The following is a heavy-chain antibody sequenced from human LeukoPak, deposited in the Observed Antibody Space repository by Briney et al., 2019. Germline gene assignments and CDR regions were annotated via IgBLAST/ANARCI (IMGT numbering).Heavy chain of an antibody. V-gene: IGHV4-38-2*01. CDR3: ARSAWEYFDY. D-gene: IGHD1-26*01. CDR1: GYSISSGYY. CDR2: IYHSGST. Sequence: SETLSLTCAVSGYSISSGYYWGWIRQPPGKGLEWIGSIYHSGSTYYNPSLKSRVTISVDTSKDQFSLKLSSVTAADTAVYYCARSAWEYFDYWGQGTLVTVSS. J-gene: IGHJ4*02.